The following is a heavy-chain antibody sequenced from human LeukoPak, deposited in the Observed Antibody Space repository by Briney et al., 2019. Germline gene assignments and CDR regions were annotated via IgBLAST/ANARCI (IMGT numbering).Heavy chain of an antibody. D-gene: IGHD5-12*01. J-gene: IGHJ4*02. V-gene: IGHV3-48*03. CDR3: ARVLLSGYDRPIDF. CDR1: GFTFSSYE. CDR2: ISSSAGSI. Sequence: GGSLRLPCASSGFTFSSYEMNWVRQAPGKRLEWVSYISSSAGSIYLADSVKDRFSVSRDNAKNSLYLQMTSLRAEDTGIYYCARVLLSGYDRPIDFWGQGTLVTVSS.